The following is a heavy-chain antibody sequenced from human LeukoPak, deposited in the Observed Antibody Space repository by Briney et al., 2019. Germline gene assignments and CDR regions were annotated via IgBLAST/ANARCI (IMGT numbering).Heavy chain of an antibody. CDR2: INQDESKK. V-gene: IGHV3-7*01. CDR1: GCTFSNDW. D-gene: IGHD2-2*01. J-gene: IGHJ4*02. CDR3: ARDHAYRADY. Sequence: GGALRLSCAASGCTFSNDWMCWVRQAPGKGLEWVANINQDESKKYYADSVKGRFTISRDNAKNSLYLQMSSLTAEDTAIYYCARDHAYRADYWGQGTLVTVSS.